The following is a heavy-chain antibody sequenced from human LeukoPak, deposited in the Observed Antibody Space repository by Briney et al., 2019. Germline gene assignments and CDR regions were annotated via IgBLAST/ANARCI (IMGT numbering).Heavy chain of an antibody. CDR2: INPNSGGT. J-gene: IGHJ4*02. CDR1: GYTFTGYY. CDR3: ARVTYYYDSSGYQSSPSFDY. D-gene: IGHD3-22*01. V-gene: IGHV1-2*02. Sequence: VASVKVPCKASGYTFTGYYMHWVRQAPGQGLEWMGWINPNSGGTNYAQKFQGRVTMTRDTSISTAYMELSRLRSDDTAVYYCARVTYYYDSSGYQSSPSFDYWGQGTLVTVSS.